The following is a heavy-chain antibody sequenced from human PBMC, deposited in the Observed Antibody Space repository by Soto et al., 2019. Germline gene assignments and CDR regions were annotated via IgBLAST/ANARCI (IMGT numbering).Heavy chain of an antibody. J-gene: IGHJ6*02. CDR2: INPSGGST. D-gene: IGHD2-2*01. V-gene: IGHV1-46*01. CDR1: GYTFTSYY. CDR3: AREYCSSTSCPGDYYYYYGMDV. Sequence: ASVKVSCKASGYTFTSYYMHWVRQAPGQGLEWMGIINPSGGSTSYAQKFQGRVTMTRDTSTSTVYMELSSLRSEDTAVYYCAREYCSSTSCPGDYYYYYGMDVWGQGTTVTVSS.